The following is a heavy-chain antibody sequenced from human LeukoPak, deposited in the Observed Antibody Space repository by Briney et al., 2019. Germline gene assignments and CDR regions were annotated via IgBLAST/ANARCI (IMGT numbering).Heavy chain of an antibody. V-gene: IGHV1-69*01. J-gene: IGHJ4*02. CDR2: IIPIFGTA. D-gene: IGHD3-22*01. Sequence: SVKVSCKASGGTFSSYAISWVRQAPGQGLEWMGGIIPIFGTANYAQKFQGRVTITADESTSTAYMELNSLRSEDTAVYYCARAHPRYDSSGYLDYWGQGTLVTVPS. CDR1: GGTFSSYA. CDR3: ARAHPRYDSSGYLDY.